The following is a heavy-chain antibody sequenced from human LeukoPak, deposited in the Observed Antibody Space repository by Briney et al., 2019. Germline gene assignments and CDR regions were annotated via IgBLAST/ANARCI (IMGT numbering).Heavy chain of an antibody. D-gene: IGHD6-13*01. CDR3: ARGAIPGRMAAAGKSWFDP. CDR2: IYYNGNT. V-gene: IGHV4-39*01. CDR1: GGSISSGSYY. Sequence: PSETLSLTCTVSGGSISSGSYYWGWIRQPPGKGLEWIGNIYYNGNTHYNPSLKSRVSISVDTSKNQFSLKLSSVTAADTAVYYCARGAIPGRMAAAGKSWFDPWGQGTLVTVSS. J-gene: IGHJ5*02.